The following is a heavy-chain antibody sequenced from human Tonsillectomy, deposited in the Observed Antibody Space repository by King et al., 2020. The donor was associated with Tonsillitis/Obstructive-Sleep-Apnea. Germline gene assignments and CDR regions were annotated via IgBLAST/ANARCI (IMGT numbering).Heavy chain of an antibody. CDR1: GGSFSGYY. CDR3: ARMGDCSSTSCRKSPFDY. D-gene: IGHD2-2*01. J-gene: IGHJ4*02. Sequence: VQLQQWGAGLLKPSETLSLTCAVYGGSFSGYYWSWIRQPPGKGLEWIGEINHSGSTNYNPSLKSRVTISVDTSKNQFSLKLSSVTAADTAVYYCARMGDCSSTSCRKSPFDYWGQGTLVTVSS. V-gene: IGHV4-34*01. CDR2: INHSGST.